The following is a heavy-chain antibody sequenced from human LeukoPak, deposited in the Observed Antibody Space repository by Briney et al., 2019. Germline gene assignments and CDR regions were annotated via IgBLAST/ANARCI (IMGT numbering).Heavy chain of an antibody. CDR2: INPNSGGT. D-gene: IGHD3-10*01. V-gene: IGHV1-2*02. J-gene: IGHJ6*03. Sequence: ASVKVSCKASGYTFTGYYMHWVRQAPGQGLEWMGWINPNSGGTNYAQKFQGRVAMTRDTSISTAYMELSRLRSDDTAVYYCARYGTLHYYYYMDVWGKGTTVTVSS. CDR3: ARYGTLHYYYYMDV. CDR1: GYTFTGYY.